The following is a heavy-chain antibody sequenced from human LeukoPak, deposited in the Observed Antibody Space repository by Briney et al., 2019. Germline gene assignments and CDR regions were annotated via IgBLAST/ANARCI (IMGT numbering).Heavy chain of an antibody. Sequence: GASVKVSCKASGYTFTDYYMHWVRQAPGPGLEWMGWINPNSGGTDYAQKFQGRVTMIRDTSISTAYMELSRPTSDDTAVYYCARGRYCSETSCSDFDSWGQGTLVTVSS. CDR3: ARGRYCSETSCSDFDS. V-gene: IGHV1-2*02. D-gene: IGHD2-2*01. CDR2: INPNSGGT. CDR1: GYTFTDYY. J-gene: IGHJ4*02.